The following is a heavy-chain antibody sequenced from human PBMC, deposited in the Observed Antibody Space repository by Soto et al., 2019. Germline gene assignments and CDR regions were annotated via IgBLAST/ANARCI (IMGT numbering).Heavy chain of an antibody. CDR3: ARAAVTDYQYHGMDV. CDR2: IWYDGIDK. J-gene: IGHJ6*02. D-gene: IGHD4-17*01. CDR1: GFTFSTYG. Sequence: GGSLRLSCAASGFTFSTYGMHWVRQAPGKGLEWVAAIWYDGIDKYYAASVKGRFTISRDNSMNTVYLQMSSLRADDTAVYYCARAAVTDYQYHGMDVWGQGTTVTVSS. V-gene: IGHV3-33*01.